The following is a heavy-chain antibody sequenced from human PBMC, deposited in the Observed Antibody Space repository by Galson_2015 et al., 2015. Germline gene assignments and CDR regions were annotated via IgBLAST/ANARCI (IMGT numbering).Heavy chain of an antibody. J-gene: IGHJ4*02. Sequence: CAISGDSVSSNSATWNWIRQSPSRGLEWLGRTFYRSNWSNHYAVSVESRVTINPDTSKNQFSLHLTSVTPEDTAVYYCARGDCSSGICNYVSYFDYWGQGTLVTVAA. CDR2: TFYRSNWSN. D-gene: IGHD2-15*01. V-gene: IGHV6-1*01. CDR1: GDSVSSNSAT. CDR3: ARGDCSSGICNYVSYFDY.